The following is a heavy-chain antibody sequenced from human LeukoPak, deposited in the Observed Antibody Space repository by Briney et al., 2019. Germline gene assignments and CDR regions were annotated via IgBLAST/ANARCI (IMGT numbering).Heavy chain of an antibody. V-gene: IGHV4-39*07. CDR3: ARVAYGSGSRLIDC. Sequence: SSETLSLTCTVSGGSINSSNYNWGWIRQPPRRGPEWLASVYYSGLTYYNSSLKSRVSISVDTSKNQFSLKLTSVTAADTAVYYCARVAYGSGSRLIDCWGQGTLVTISS. CDR2: VYYSGLT. D-gene: IGHD3-10*01. CDR1: GGSINSSNYN. J-gene: IGHJ4*02.